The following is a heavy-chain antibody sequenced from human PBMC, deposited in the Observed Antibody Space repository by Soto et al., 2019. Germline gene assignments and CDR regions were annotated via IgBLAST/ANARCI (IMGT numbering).Heavy chain of an antibody. Sequence: EVQLLESGGGLVQPGGSLRLSCAASRFSFSRYAMTWVRQAPGKGLEWVSGVSSSGVTTYYADSVKGRFTISRDNSKNTLYLQMNSLRADDTAIYYCARAGSGYYAYYFDQWGQGTLVTVSS. J-gene: IGHJ4*02. V-gene: IGHV3-23*01. CDR2: VSSSGVTT. D-gene: IGHD3-22*01. CDR1: RFSFSRYA. CDR3: ARAGSGYYAYYFDQ.